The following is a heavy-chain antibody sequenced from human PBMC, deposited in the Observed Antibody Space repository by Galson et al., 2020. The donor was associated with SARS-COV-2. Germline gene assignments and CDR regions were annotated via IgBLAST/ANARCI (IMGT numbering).Heavy chain of an antibody. Sequence: SETLSLTCTVSGASVTGTTYYWNWIRQPAGKGLESIGHIYSSGSANYNPSLKSRATISVDTSKSHFTLKLSSVTAADTAVYYCAGYDFWSASYSWGQGTLVTVSS. CDR1: GASVTGTTYY. J-gene: IGHJ4*02. CDR2: IYSSGSA. CDR3: AGYDFWSASYS. V-gene: IGHV4-61*09. D-gene: IGHD3-3*01.